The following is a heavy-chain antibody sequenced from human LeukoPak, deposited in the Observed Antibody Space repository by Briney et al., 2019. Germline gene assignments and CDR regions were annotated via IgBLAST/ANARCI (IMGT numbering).Heavy chain of an antibody. D-gene: IGHD5-24*01. CDR1: GFTVSSNY. J-gene: IGHJ4*02. V-gene: IGHV3-53*01. CDR3: ARVSGLEMATLRY. Sequence: TGGSLRPSCAASGFTVSSNYMSWVRQAPGKGLEWVSVIYSGGSTYYADSVKGRFTISRDNSKNTLYLQMNSLRAEDTAVYYCARVSGLEMATLRYWGQGTLVTVSS. CDR2: IYSGGST.